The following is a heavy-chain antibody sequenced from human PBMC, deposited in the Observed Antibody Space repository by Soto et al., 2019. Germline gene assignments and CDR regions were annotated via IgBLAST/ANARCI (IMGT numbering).Heavy chain of an antibody. CDR1: GFTFSSYG. D-gene: IGHD3-3*01. Sequence: QVQLVESGGGVVQPGRSLRLSCAASGFTFSSYGMHWVRQAPGKGLEWVAVISYDGSNKYYADSVKGRFTISRDNSKNTXYXQMNSLRAEDTAVYYCAKDYDRYYDFWSGYSYGMDVWGQGTTVTVSS. CDR2: ISYDGSNK. CDR3: AKDYDRYYDFWSGYSYGMDV. V-gene: IGHV3-30*18. J-gene: IGHJ6*02.